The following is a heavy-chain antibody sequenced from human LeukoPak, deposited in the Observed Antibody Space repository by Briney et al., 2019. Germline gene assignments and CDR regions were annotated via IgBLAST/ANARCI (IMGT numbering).Heavy chain of an antibody. Sequence: GGSLRLSCAASGFTFGTYWMNWVRQAPGKGLEWVATLKHDGTETHYMDSVKGRFTISRDNAKNSLYLQMDSLRAEDTAVYYCARDPGNKGSGWCYFDYWGQGTLVTVSS. CDR1: GFTFGTYW. V-gene: IGHV3-7*01. CDR2: LKHDGTET. CDR3: ARDPGNKGSGWCYFDY. D-gene: IGHD6-19*01. J-gene: IGHJ4*02.